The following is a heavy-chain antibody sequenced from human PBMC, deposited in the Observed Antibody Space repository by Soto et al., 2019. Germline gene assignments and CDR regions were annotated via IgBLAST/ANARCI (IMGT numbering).Heavy chain of an antibody. V-gene: IGHV4-31*03. CDR1: GGSISSGGYY. D-gene: IGHD3-16*01. Sequence: SETLSLTCTVSGGSISSGGYYWSWIRQHPGKGLEWIGYIFYSGSTYYNPSLKSRVTISVDTSKNQFSLKLSSVTAADTAAYYCALRLGDPGRLYFDDWGQGTLVTVSS. J-gene: IGHJ4*02. CDR3: ALRLGDPGRLYFDD. CDR2: IFYSGST.